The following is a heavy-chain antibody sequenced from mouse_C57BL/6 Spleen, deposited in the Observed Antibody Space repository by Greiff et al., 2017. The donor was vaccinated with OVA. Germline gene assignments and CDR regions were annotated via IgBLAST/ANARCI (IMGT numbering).Heavy chain of an antibody. CDR2: ISSGSSTI. CDR1: GFTFSDYG. J-gene: IGHJ4*01. CDR3: ARGLYGGRTGAMDY. V-gene: IGHV5-17*01. Sequence: EVKLVESGGGLVKPGGSLKLSCAASGFTFSDYGMHWVRQAPEKGLEWVAYISSGSSTIYYADTVKGRFTISRDNAKNTLFLQMTSLRSEDTAMYYCARGLYGGRTGAMDYWGQGTSVTVSS. D-gene: IGHD1-2*01.